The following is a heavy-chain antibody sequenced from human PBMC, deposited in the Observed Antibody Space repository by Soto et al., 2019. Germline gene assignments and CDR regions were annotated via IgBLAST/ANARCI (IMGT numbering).Heavy chain of an antibody. D-gene: IGHD2-8*01. CDR3: ARVFCSNGVCYMGHFDY. CDR1: GFPFSTYA. V-gene: IGHV3-23*01. J-gene: IGHJ4*02. CDR2: ISDGGGST. Sequence: DVQLLESGGGLVQPGGSLRLSCATSGFPFSTYAMTWVRQAPGKGLEWVSGISDGGGSTYYADSVKGRFTISRDTSKNSLYLHMYSLRAEDTSVYYCARVFCSNGVCYMGHFDYWGQGTLVTVFS.